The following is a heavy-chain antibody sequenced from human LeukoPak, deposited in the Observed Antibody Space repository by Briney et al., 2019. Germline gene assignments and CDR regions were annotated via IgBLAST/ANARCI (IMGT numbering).Heavy chain of an antibody. CDR1: GGSISSYY. V-gene: IGHV4-4*07. CDR2: IYTSGST. Sequence: SETLSLTCTVSGGSISSYYWSWIRQPAGKGLEWIGRIYTSGSTSYNPSLKSRVTMSVDTSKNQFSLKLSSVTAADTAVYCCARDLILADRRDGYNPNRVVHVYYYYGMDVWGQGTTVTVSS. J-gene: IGHJ6*02. D-gene: IGHD5-24*01. CDR3: ARDLILADRRDGYNPNRVVHVYYYYGMDV.